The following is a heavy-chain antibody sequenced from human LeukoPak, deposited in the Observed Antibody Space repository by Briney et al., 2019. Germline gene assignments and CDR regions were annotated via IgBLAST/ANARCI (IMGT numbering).Heavy chain of an antibody. J-gene: IGHJ6*03. V-gene: IGHV1-69*05. D-gene: IGHD6-6*01. CDR2: IIPIFGTA. CDR3: ARGRSISSYMDV. CDR1: GGTFSSYA. Sequence: SVKVSCKASGGTFSSYAISWVRQAPGQGLEWMGGIIPIFGTANYAQKFQGRVTITTDKSTSTAYMELSSLRSEDTAVYYCARGRSISSYMDVWGKGTTVTVSS.